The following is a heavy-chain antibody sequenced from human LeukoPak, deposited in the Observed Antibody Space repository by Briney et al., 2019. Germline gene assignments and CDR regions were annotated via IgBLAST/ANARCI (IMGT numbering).Heavy chain of an antibody. CDR2: IGYGGADS. V-gene: IGHV3-23*01. D-gene: IGHD2-15*01. CDR1: GFTLSSYE. J-gene: IGHJ5*02. CDR3: ARIPNCSGGSCYVNWFDP. Sequence: GGSLRLSCTVSGFTLSSYEMTWFRQAPGKGLEWVASIGYGGADSHYADSVKGRFTISRDNSKNSLYLQMNSLRAEDTAVYYCARIPNCSGGSCYVNWFDPWGQGTLVTVSS.